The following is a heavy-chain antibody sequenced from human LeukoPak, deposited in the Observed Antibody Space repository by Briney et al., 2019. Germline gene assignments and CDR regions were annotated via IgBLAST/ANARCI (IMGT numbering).Heavy chain of an antibody. D-gene: IGHD5-18*01. V-gene: IGHV3-74*01. Sequence: GGSLRLSCAASGLTFSSHWMHRVRQAPGKGLVWVSRITNDGSSTTYADSVKGRFTISRDNAKNTLYLQMNSLRAEDTAVYYCARDAVDTANAVWGQGTTVTVSS. CDR2: ITNDGSST. J-gene: IGHJ6*02. CDR3: ARDAVDTANAV. CDR1: GLTFSSHW.